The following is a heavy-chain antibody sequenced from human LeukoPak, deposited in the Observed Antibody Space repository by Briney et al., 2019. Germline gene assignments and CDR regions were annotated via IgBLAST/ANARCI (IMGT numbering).Heavy chain of an antibody. J-gene: IGHJ5*02. CDR2: TYYRSTWYN. CDR3: ARRLTQYDCFDP. V-gene: IGHV6-1*01. CDR1: GDSVSSNSVT. Sequence: SQTLSLTYAISGDSVSSNSVTWNWIRQSPSRGLEWLGRTYYRSTWYNDYAVSVRGRITVNPDTFKNQFSLHLNSVTPEDTAVYYCARRLTQYDCFDPWGQGILVTVSS. D-gene: IGHD2-2*01.